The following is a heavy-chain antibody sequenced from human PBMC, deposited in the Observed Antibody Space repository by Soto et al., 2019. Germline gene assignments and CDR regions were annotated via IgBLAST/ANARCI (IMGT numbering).Heavy chain of an antibody. CDR2: ISWNSGNL. CDR1: GFIFKNYA. CDR3: AKASVYGSGGGFDL. Sequence: ESQLVESGGGLVQPGRSLRLSCEASGFIFKNYAMVWVRQGPGKGLEWVASISWNSGNLDYGDSVKGRFTISRDNAKNSLYLQMNSLRTEDTAGYFCAKASVYGSGGGFDLWGRGTLVTVSS. J-gene: IGHJ5*01. D-gene: IGHD3-10*01. V-gene: IGHV3-9*01.